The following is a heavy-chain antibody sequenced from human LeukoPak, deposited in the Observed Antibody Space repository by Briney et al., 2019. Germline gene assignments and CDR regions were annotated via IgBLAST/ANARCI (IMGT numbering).Heavy chain of an antibody. D-gene: IGHD2-2*01. Sequence: SVKVSCKASGGTFSSYAISWVRQAPGQGLEWMGGIIPIFGTANYAQKFQGRVTITADESTSTAYMELSSLRSEDTAVYYCARVGCSSTSCYRGAFDIWGQGTMVTVSS. J-gene: IGHJ3*02. CDR2: IIPIFGTA. V-gene: IGHV1-69*13. CDR1: GGTFSSYA. CDR3: ARVGCSSTSCYRGAFDI.